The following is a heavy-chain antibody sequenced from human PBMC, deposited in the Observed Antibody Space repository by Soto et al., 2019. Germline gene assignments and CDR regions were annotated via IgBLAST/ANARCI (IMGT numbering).Heavy chain of an antibody. CDR3: ARGGDYYDSSGYADY. Sequence: QVQLQQWGAGLLKPSETLSLTCAVYGGSFSGYYWSWIRQPPGKGLEWIGEINHSGSTNYNPSLNSRVTISVDTSKTQFSLQLSSVTAADTAVYYCARGGDYYDSSGYADYWGQGTLVTVSS. CDR1: GGSFSGYY. CDR2: INHSGST. D-gene: IGHD3-22*01. V-gene: IGHV4-34*01. J-gene: IGHJ4*02.